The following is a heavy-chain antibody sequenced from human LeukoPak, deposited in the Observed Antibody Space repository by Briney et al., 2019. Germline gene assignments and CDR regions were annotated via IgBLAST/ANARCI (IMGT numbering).Heavy chain of an antibody. CDR2: VDGGGGGT. D-gene: IGHD6-13*01. CDR3: AKQSAGSAAWYSLHYDF. Sequence: PGGSLRLSCAASNFTFSIHTMKWVRQAPGRGLEWVSSVDGGGGGTYYADSVKGRFTISRDNSKDTLYLQMNGLRAEDTAVYFCAKQSAGSAAWYSLHYDFWGQGTLVTVSS. V-gene: IGHV3-23*01. J-gene: IGHJ4*02. CDR1: NFTFSIHT.